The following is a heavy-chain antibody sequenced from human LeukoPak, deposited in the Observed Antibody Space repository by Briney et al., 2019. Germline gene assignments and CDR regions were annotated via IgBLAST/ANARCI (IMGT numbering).Heavy chain of an antibody. V-gene: IGHV1-2*02. Sequence: ASVKVSCKASGYTFTDYYMHWVRQAPGQGLEWMGWINPKSGGTKYAQKFQGRVTMTRDTSISTAYMDLSRLTSDDTAVYYCARADYDILTGYYTLDYWGQGTLVTVSS. J-gene: IGHJ4*02. CDR2: INPKSGGT. CDR1: GYTFTDYY. CDR3: ARADYDILTGYYTLDY. D-gene: IGHD3-9*01.